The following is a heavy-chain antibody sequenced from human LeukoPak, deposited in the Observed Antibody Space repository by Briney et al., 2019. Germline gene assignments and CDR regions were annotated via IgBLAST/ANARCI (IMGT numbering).Heavy chain of an antibody. J-gene: IGHJ4*02. CDR2: ISGSGGST. V-gene: IGHV3-23*01. CDR3: ARDGVYYDFWSGLDY. CDR1: GFTFSSYA. Sequence: PGGSLRLSCAASGFTFSSYAMSWVRQAPGKGLEWVSAISGSGGSTYYADSVKGRFTISRDNSKNTLYLQMNSLRAEDTAVYYCARDGVYYDFWSGLDYWGQGTLVTVSS. D-gene: IGHD3-3*01.